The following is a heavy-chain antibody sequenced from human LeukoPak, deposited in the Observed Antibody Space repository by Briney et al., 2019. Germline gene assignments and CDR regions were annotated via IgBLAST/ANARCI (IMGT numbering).Heavy chain of an antibody. V-gene: IGHV4-59*01. J-gene: IGHJ4*02. CDR2: IYHSGST. CDR3: ARVPHY. Sequence: SETLSLTCTVSGGSISAYYWSWIRQPPGMGLEWIGYIYHSGSTNYNPSLKSRVTISVDTSKNQFSLKLSSVTAADTAVYYCARVPHYWGQGTLVTVSS. CDR1: GGSISAYY.